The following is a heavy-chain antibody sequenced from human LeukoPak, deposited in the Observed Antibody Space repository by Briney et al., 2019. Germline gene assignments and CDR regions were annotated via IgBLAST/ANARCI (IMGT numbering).Heavy chain of an antibody. V-gene: IGHV3-21*01. J-gene: IGHJ4*02. D-gene: IGHD2-15*01. CDR2: ISSSSSYI. CDR1: GFTFSSYS. CDR3: ARDLSGIVVGTLDY. Sequence: PGGSLRLSCAASGFTFSSYSMNWGRQAPGKGLEWVSSISSSSSYIYYADSVKGRFTISRDNAKNSLYLQMNSLRAEDTAVYYCARDLSGIVVGTLDYWGQGTLVTVSS.